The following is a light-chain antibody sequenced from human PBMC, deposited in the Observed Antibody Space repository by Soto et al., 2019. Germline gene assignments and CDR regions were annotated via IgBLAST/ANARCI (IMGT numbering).Light chain of an antibody. CDR3: QQYYSLPLT. CDR2: WAS. J-gene: IGKJ4*01. V-gene: IGKV4-1*01. Sequence: VMTQSPDSLAASLGERATINCKSSQSVLYSSNNKNYLAWYQHKAGQPPKLLIYWASTREYGVPDRFSGSGSGTDFTLTINNLQAEDVAAYYCQQYYSLPLTFGGGTKVEI. CDR1: QSVLYSSNNKNY.